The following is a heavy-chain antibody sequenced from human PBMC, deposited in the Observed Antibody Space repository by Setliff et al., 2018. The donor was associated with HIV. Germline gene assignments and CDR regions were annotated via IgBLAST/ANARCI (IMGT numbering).Heavy chain of an antibody. V-gene: IGHV3-15*01. CDR2: IKSRTDGGTT. D-gene: IGHD5-12*01. J-gene: IGHJ4*02. CDR3: TTEKRGSGAYNFDH. Sequence: GSLRLSCAVSGFTGFTFHNVWMHWVRQAPGKGLEWVGRIKSRTDGGTTDYSAPVKGRFTISRDDSKNTLYLVMNGLKTEDTALYYCTTEKRGSGAYNFDHWGQGTLVTVSS. CDR1: GFTFHNVW.